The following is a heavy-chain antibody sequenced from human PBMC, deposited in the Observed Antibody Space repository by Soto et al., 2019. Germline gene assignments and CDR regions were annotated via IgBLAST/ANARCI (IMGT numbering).Heavy chain of an antibody. CDR2: INPNSGGT. D-gene: IGHD3-10*01. V-gene: IGHV1-2*02. J-gene: IGHJ6*02. CDR1: GYTFTGYY. CDR3: AVSIVRGVISYYYYYGMDV. Sequence: ASVKVSCKASGYTFTGYYMHWVRQAPGQGLEWMGWINPNSGGTNYAQKFQGRVTMTRDTSISTAYMELSRLRSDDTAVYFCAVSIVRGVISYYYYYGMDVWGQGTTVTVSS.